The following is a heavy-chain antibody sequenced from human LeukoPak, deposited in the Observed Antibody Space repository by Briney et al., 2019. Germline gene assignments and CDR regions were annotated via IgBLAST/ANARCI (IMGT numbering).Heavy chain of an antibody. CDR1: GGSISSGGYS. CDR3: ARVFRDYGDYDFDY. D-gene: IGHD4-17*01. J-gene: IGHJ4*02. CDR2: IYYSGST. V-gene: IGHV4-30-4*07. Sequence: SQTLSLTCAVSGGSISSGGYSWSWIRQPPGKGLEWIGYIYYSGSTHYNPSLKSRVTISVDTSKNQFSLKLSSVTAADTAVYYCARVFRDYGDYDFDYWGQGTLVTVSS.